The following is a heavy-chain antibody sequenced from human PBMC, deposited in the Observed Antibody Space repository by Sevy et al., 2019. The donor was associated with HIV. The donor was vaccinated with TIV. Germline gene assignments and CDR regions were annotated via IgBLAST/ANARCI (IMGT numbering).Heavy chain of an antibody. V-gene: IGHV3-23*01. CDR2: ISASGGDT. CDR1: GFTFSTYA. CDR3: ARPGPYTSGYPSDY. D-gene: IGHD3-22*01. J-gene: IGHJ4*02. Sequence: GGSLRLSCAASGFTFSTYAMSWVRQAPGKGLEWVSAISASGGDTYYADSVKGRFTISRDNSMNTLFLQMNSLRAGDTALYYCARPGPYTSGYPSDYWGQGTLVTVSS.